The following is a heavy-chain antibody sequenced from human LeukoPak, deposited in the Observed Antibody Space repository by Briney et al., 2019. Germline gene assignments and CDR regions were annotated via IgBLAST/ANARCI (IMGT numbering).Heavy chain of an antibody. CDR3: ARVGQQPHAFDI. V-gene: IGHV4-38-2*02. J-gene: IGHJ3*02. Sequence: SETLSLTCTVSGYSISSGYYWGWIRQPPGKGLEWIGSIYHSGSTYYNPSLKSRVTISVDKSKNQFSLKLSSVTAADTAVYYCARVGQQPHAFDIWGQGTMVTVSS. CDR1: GYSISSGYY. CDR2: IYHSGST. D-gene: IGHD6-13*01.